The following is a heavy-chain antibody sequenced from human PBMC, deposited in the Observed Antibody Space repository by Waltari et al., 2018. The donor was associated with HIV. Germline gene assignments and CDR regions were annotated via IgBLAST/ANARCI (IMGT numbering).Heavy chain of an antibody. J-gene: IGHJ3*02. V-gene: IGHV3-23*01. Sequence: EVQLLESGGGLVQPGGSLRLSCAASGLTFSSYAMRWVRQAPGRGLEWVSAISGSGGSKYYADSVKGRFTISRDNSKNTLYLQMNSLRAEDTAVYYCAKDRGYDSSGLDAFDIWGQGTMVTVSS. CDR1: GLTFSSYA. D-gene: IGHD3-22*01. CDR3: AKDRGYDSSGLDAFDI. CDR2: ISGSGGSK.